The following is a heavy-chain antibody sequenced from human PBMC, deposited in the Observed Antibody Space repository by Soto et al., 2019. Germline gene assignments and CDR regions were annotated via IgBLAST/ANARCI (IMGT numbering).Heavy chain of an antibody. V-gene: IGHV5-51*01. D-gene: IGHD6-13*01. Sequence: GESLKISCKGSGYSFTSYWIGWVRQMPGKGLEWMGIIYPGDSGTRYSPSFQGQVTISADKSISTAYLQWSSLKASDTAMYYCARRTTTQAAAGTLYYYYGMDVWGQGTTVTVSS. CDR2: IYPGDSGT. J-gene: IGHJ6*02. CDR1: GYSFTSYW. CDR3: ARRTTTQAAAGTLYYYYGMDV.